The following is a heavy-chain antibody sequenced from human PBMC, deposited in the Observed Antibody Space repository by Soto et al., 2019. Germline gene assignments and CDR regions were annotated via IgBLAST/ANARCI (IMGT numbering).Heavy chain of an antibody. CDR1: GFTFSSYG. V-gene: IGHV3-33*01. J-gene: IGHJ3*02. Sequence: QVQLVESGGGVVQPGRSLRLSCAASGFTFSSYGMHWVRQAPGKGLEWVAVIWYDGSNKYYADSVKGRFTISRDNSKNTLYLQMNSLRAEDTAVYYCASITAMDAFDIWGQGTMVTVSS. CDR3: ASITAMDAFDI. D-gene: IGHD2-2*01. CDR2: IWYDGSNK.